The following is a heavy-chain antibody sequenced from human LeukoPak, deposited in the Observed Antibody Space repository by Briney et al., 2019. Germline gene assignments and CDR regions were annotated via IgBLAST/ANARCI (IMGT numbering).Heavy chain of an antibody. CDR3: ARGKGNGFDP. Sequence: GASVKVSCKASGYTFTDYYMHWVRQAPGQGLEWMGWINPNSGGTRYAQKFQGRVTMTRDTSISTVYMELSRLTSDDTAVYYCARGKGNGFDPWGQGTLVAVSS. V-gene: IGHV1-2*02. J-gene: IGHJ5*02. CDR1: GYTFTDYY. CDR2: INPNSGGT.